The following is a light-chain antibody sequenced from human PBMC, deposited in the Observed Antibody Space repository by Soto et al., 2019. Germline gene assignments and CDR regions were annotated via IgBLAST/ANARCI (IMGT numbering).Light chain of an antibody. CDR3: CSFAGSSTYV. V-gene: IGLV2-23*01. Sequence: QSVLTQPASVSGSPGQSITISCTGTSRDVGSYNLVSWYQQHPGNAPKLIIYEGTKRPSGVSYRLSGSKSGNTASLTISGLQEEDEGDYHCCSFAGSSTYVFGTGTKVTAL. CDR1: SRDVGSYNL. CDR2: EGT. J-gene: IGLJ1*01.